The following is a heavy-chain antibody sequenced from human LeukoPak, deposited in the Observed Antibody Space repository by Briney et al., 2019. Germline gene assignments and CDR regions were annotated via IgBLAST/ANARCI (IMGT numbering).Heavy chain of an antibody. D-gene: IGHD2/OR15-2a*01. V-gene: IGHV1-18*01. J-gene: IGHJ3*02. CDR3: ARGRITLRRDAFDI. Sequence: ASVTVSCMASGYTFTNYGISWVRQAPAQGLAWMGWISAYNGNTNYAQKLQGRVTMTTDTSTSTAYMELSSLRSEDTAVYYCARGRITLRRDAFDIWGQGTMVTVSS. CDR1: GYTFTNYG. CDR2: ISAYNGNT.